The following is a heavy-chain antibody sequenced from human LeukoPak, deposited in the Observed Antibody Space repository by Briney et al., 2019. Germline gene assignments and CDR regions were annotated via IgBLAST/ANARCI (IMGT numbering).Heavy chain of an antibody. J-gene: IGHJ4*02. CDR3: SRGRADGYSGYDFGDY. D-gene: IGHD5-12*01. Sequence: ASVKVSCKASGYTFTGYYMHWVRQAPRQGLEWMGWINPNSGGTDYAQKFQGRVTMARDTSISTAYMELSSLTSDDTAVYYCSRGRADGYSGYDFGDYWGQGTLVTVSS. CDR2: INPNSGGT. V-gene: IGHV1-2*02. CDR1: GYTFTGYY.